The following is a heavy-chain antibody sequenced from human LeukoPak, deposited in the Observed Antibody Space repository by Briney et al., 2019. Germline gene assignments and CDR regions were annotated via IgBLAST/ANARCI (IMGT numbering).Heavy chain of an antibody. CDR2: IYVSGST. J-gene: IGHJ1*01. CDR3: ARDPIVVIPAATGYFQH. CDR1: GGSISSGSYD. Sequence: SQTLSLTCTVSGGSISSGSYDWGWIRQPAGEGLEWIGRIYVSGSTSYNPSLKSRFTISVDTSKNQFSLKLRSVTAADTAVYYCARDPIVVIPAATGYFQHWGQGTLVTVSS. D-gene: IGHD2-2*01. V-gene: IGHV4-61*02.